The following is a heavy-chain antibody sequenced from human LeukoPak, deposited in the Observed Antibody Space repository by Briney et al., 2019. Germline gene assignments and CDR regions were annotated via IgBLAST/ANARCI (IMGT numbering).Heavy chain of an antibody. CDR2: IYYTGST. J-gene: IGHJ5*02. CDR3: ARDPNYRQLDP. D-gene: IGHD3-16*02. CDR1: GDSVSSSSYY. V-gene: IGHV4-39*07. Sequence: SETLSLTCTVSGDSVSSSSYYWGWIRQPPGKGLEWIGNIYYTGSTFYNPSLKSRVTISVDTSKNQFSLKLSSVTAADTAVYYCARDPNYRQLDPWGQGTLVTVSS.